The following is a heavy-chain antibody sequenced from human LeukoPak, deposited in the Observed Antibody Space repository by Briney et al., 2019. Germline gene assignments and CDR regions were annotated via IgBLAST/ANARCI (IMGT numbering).Heavy chain of an antibody. CDR2: INSDGSTT. J-gene: IGHJ4*02. CDR1: GFTFSSYW. Sequence: GGSLRLSCAASGFTFSSYWMHWVRQAPGKGLVWVSNINSDGSTTTYADSVKGRFTISRDNAKNTVYLQINSLRDEDTAVYYCARICSSTDCLIPDWGQGTLVTVSS. D-gene: IGHD2-2*01. CDR3: ARICSSTDCLIPD. V-gene: IGHV3-74*01.